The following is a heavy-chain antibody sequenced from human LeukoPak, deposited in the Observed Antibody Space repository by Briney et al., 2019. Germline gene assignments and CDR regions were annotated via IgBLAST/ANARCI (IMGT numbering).Heavy chain of an antibody. J-gene: IGHJ3*02. Sequence: SETLSLTCTVSGGSISSGDYYWSWIRQPPGKGLEWIGYIYYSGSTYYNPSLKSRVTISVDTSKNQFSLKLSSVTAADTAVYYCAREARTEITFGGVIVIPGAFDIWGQGTMVTVSS. D-gene: IGHD3-16*02. CDR1: GGSISSGDYY. V-gene: IGHV4-30-4*01. CDR3: AREARTEITFGGVIVIPGAFDI. CDR2: IYYSGST.